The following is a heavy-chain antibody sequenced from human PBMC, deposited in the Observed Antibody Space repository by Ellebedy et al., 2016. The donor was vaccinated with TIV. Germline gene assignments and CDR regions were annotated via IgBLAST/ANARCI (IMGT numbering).Heavy chain of an antibody. CDR1: GFTFSSYW. CDR2: IKQDGSEK. D-gene: IGHD6-13*01. CDR3: ARRGLAAGGTLLYY. J-gene: IGHJ4*02. V-gene: IGHV3-7*05. Sequence: LGGSLRLSCAASGFTFSSYWMTWVRQAPGKGLEWVAHIKQDGSEKYYVDSVKGRFTISRDNAENSLYLQMNSLRAEDTAVYYCARRGLAAGGTLLYYWGQGTLVTVSS.